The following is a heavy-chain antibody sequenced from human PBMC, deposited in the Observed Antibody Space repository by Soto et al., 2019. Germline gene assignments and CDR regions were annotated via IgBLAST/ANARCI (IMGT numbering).Heavy chain of an antibody. CDR1: GESCSGYY. D-gene: IGHD3-9*01. V-gene: IGHV4-34*01. CDR2: INRSRST. J-gene: IGHJ4*02. Sequence: SETLSLTCAVYGESCSGYYWSWIRQPPGKGLEWIGEINRSRSTNHNPSLKSRVTISVDTSKNQFSLKLNSVTAADTAVYYCARGWVGTGSHYFRFWGQGTLVTVSS. CDR3: ARGWVGTGSHYFRF.